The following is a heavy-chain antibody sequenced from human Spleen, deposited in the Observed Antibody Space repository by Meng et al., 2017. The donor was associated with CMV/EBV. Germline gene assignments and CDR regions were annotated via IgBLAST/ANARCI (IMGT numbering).Heavy chain of an antibody. Sequence: QGKPQESGPGLWKPSQTLSLPCTVSGGSISSGDYYWSWIRQPPGKGLEWIGYIYYSGSTYYNPSLKSRVTMSVDTSKNQFSLKLSSVTAADTAVYYCAREGRYSSSPTDYWGQGTLVTVSS. CDR1: GGSISSGDYY. CDR3: AREGRYSSSPTDY. CDR2: IYYSGST. V-gene: IGHV4-30-4*08. D-gene: IGHD6-6*01. J-gene: IGHJ4*02.